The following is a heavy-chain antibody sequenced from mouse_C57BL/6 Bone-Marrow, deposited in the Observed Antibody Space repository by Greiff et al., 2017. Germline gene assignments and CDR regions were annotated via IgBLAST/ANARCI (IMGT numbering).Heavy chain of an antibody. CDR2: ILPGSGRT. V-gene: IGHV1-9*01. Sequence: VKLVESGAELMKPGASVKLSCKATGYTFTGYWIEWVKQRPGHGLEWIGEILPGSGRTNYNEKFKGKATFTADTSSNTAYMQLSSLTTEDSAIYCCAREYYGPLGFDYWGQGTTLTVSS. CDR3: AREYYGPLGFDY. CDR1: GYTFTGYW. J-gene: IGHJ2*01. D-gene: IGHD1-2*01.